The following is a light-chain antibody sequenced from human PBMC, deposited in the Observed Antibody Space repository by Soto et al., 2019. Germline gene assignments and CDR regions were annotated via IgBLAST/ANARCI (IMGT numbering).Light chain of an antibody. CDR3: AAWDDSLSGPNWV. V-gene: IGLV1-47*02. J-gene: IGLJ3*02. CDR1: SSSIGSNY. Sequence: QSVLTQPPSASGTPGQRVTISCSGSSSSIGSNYVYWYQQLPGTAPKLLIYSNNQRPSGVPDRFSGSKSGTSASLAISGLRSEDEADYYCAAWDDSLSGPNWVFGGGTKVTVL. CDR2: SNN.